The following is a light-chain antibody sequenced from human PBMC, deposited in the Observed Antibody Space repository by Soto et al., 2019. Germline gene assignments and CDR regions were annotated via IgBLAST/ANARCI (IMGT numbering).Light chain of an antibody. V-gene: IGLV4-69*01. Sequence: QPVLTQSPSASASLGASVKLTCTLSSGHSSYAIAWHQQQPEKGPRYLMKLNSDGSHSKGDGIPDRFSGSSSGAERYLTISSLQSEDEADYYCQTWGTGIVVFGGGTQVTVL. CDR2: LNSDGSH. J-gene: IGLJ2*01. CDR1: SGHSSYA. CDR3: QTWGTGIVV.